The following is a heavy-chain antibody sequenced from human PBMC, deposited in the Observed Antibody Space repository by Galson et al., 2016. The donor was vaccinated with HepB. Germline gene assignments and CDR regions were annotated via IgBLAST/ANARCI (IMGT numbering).Heavy chain of an antibody. D-gene: IGHD6-19*01. CDR1: GLTFRTYV. V-gene: IGHV3-23*01. CDR2: ISDNGVST. J-gene: IGHJ1*01. Sequence: SLRLSCAASGLTFRTYVMSWVRQPPGEGLEWVSSISDNGVSTYYADSVKGRFTISRDNSENTLYHQMNSLRVEDTAVYYCAGEVGSGWGYSGYWGQGTLLTVSS. CDR3: AGEVGSGWGYSGY.